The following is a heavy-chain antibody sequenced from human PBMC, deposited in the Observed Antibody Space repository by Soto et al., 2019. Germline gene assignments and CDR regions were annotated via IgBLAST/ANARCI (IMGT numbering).Heavy chain of an antibody. D-gene: IGHD2-2*01. J-gene: IGHJ6*02. Sequence: QVQLQESGPGLVKPSQTLSLTCTVSGGSISRGGYYWSWIRQHPGKGLEWIGYIYYSGSTYYNPSLRSRVTISVDMSKNQFSLKLSSVTGADTAVYYCARVSPAGYGMDVWGQGTTVTV. CDR2: IYYSGST. V-gene: IGHV4-31*03. CDR1: GGSISRGGYY. CDR3: ARVSPAGYGMDV.